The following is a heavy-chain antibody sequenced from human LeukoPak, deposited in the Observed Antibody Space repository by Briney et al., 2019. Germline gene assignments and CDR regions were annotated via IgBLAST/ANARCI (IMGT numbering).Heavy chain of an antibody. CDR3: ARTVHGGSGWYYFDY. V-gene: IGHV4-59*01. CDR2: IYYSGFT. J-gene: IGHJ4*02. Sequence: SETLSLTCTVSGGSISSFYWSWIRQPPGKGLEWIGYIYYSGFTNYNPSLKSRVTISVDTSKNQFSLKLSSVTAADTAVYYCARTVHGGSGWYYFDYWGQGALVTVSS. D-gene: IGHD6-19*01. CDR1: GGSISSFY.